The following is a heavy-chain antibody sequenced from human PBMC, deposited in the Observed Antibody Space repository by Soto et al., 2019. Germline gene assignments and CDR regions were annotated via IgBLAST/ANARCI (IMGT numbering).Heavy chain of an antibody. Sequence: QVQLQESGPGLVKPSETLSLTCTVSGGSITPYYWSWIRQPPGKRLEWIGYIYSSGFTNYNPSLHSRVTISVDTSKNQFSLKLSSVTAADTAVYYCVRDCYSSSCFDLWGQGTLVTVSS. V-gene: IGHV4-59*01. J-gene: IGHJ4*02. CDR2: IYSSGFT. CDR3: VRDCYSSSCFDL. CDR1: GGSITPYY. D-gene: IGHD6-13*01.